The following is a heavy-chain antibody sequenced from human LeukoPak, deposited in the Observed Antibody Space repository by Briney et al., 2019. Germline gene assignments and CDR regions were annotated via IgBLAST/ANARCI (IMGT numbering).Heavy chain of an antibody. V-gene: IGHV4-61*02. CDR1: GGPISNGSYY. CDR3: AGEEGLRLFNWSDS. J-gene: IGHJ5*01. D-gene: IGHD2-21*02. CDR2: IYSRGST. Sequence: PSETLSLTCTVSGGPISNGSYYWSWIRQPAGKGLEWIGRIYSRGSTNYNPSLKSRVTVVADTSKNQFSLKLTSVTAADTAVYYCAGEEGLRLFNWSDSWGQGTLVTVSS.